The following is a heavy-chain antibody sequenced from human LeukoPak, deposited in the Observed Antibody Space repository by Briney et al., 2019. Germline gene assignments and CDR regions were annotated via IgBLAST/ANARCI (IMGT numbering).Heavy chain of an antibody. CDR1: GFTFSSYS. D-gene: IGHD5-18*01. CDR2: ISSSNSYI. V-gene: IGHV3-21*04. CDR3: ARSGYSYTAYFDY. J-gene: IGHJ4*02. Sequence: GGSLRLSCAASGFTFSSYSMNWVSQAPGKGMEWVSYISSSNSYIYYADSVKGRFTISRDNAKNSLYLQMNSLRAEDTALYYCARSGYSYTAYFDYWGQGTLVTVSS.